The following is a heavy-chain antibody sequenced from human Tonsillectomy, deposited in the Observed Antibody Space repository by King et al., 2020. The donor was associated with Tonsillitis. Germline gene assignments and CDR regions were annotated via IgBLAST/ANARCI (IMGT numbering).Heavy chain of an antibody. J-gene: IGHJ6*02. CDR2: INSDGSST. D-gene: IGHD5-24*01. CDR3: ARDTSFRDGYNFNYSYGMDV. Sequence: VQLVESGGGLVQPGGSLRLSCAASGFTFSSYWMHWVRQAPGKGLVWVSRINSDGSSTSYADSVKGRFTISRDNAKNTLYLQMNSLRAEGTAVYYCARDTSFRDGYNFNYSYGMDVWGQGTTVTVSS. V-gene: IGHV3-74*01. CDR1: GFTFSSYW.